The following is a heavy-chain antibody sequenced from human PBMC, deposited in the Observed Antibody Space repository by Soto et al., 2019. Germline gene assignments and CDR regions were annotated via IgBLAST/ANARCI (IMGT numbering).Heavy chain of an antibody. CDR2: DYSTGTT. CDR3: ARGRVVVTALRFDY. J-gene: IGHJ4*02. V-gene: IGHV4-31*01. Sequence: QVQLQESGPGLVKASQTLSVTCTVSGDSNNRGGCYWIWIRQFPGKGMEWIGSDYSTGTTSYNPSLGFLAAISVDTSMTRFSLKLISLTAAARVVYSGARGRVVVTALRFDYWGQGTLVTVSS. D-gene: IGHD2-21*02. CDR1: GDSNNRGGCY.